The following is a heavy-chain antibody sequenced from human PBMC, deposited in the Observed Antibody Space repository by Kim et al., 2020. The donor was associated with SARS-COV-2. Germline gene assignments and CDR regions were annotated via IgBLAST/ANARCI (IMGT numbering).Heavy chain of an antibody. V-gene: IGHV3-74*01. J-gene: IGHJ4*02. CDR2: SNT. D-gene: IGHD3-16*01. Sequence: SNTIFADSVKGRFTISRDNDKNTLYLQMNSLRAEDTAVYYCARTSNRGFDNWGQGTLVTVSS. CDR3: ARTSNRGFDN.